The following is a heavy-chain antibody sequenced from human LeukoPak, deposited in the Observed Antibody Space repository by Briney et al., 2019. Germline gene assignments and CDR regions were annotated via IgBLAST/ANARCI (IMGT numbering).Heavy chain of an antibody. J-gene: IGHJ6*02. CDR3: ARGGTIQLWLRTYYYYGMDV. Sequence: SETLSLTCAVYGGSFSGYYWSWIRQPPGKGLEWIGEINHSGSTNYNPSLKSRVTISVDTSKNQFSLKLSSVTAADTAEYYCARGGTIQLWLRTYYYYGMDVWGQGTTVTVSS. CDR2: INHSGST. D-gene: IGHD5-18*01. V-gene: IGHV4-34*01. CDR1: GGSFSGYY.